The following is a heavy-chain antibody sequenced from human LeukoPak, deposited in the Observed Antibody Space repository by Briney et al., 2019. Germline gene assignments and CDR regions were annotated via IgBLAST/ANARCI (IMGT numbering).Heavy chain of an antibody. V-gene: IGHV3-23*01. CDR2: LTGSGVST. Sequence: GGSPRLFSAASALTFTSSVMSCVRQAPGKGLEWIPALTGSGVSTHYANSVKGRITISRDHSKNTLNPQMTSLKPEDTAVTYCAKSSSDPLLCHLDYFVYWGQGTLVTVSS. CDR1: ALTFTSSV. D-gene: IGHD2-2*01. J-gene: IGHJ4*02. CDR3: AKSSSDPLLCHLDYFVY.